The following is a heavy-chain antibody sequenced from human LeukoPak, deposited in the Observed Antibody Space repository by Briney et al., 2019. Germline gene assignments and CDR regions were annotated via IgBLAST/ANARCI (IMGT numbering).Heavy chain of an antibody. V-gene: IGHV3-23*01. D-gene: IGHD2-2*01. CDR2: IGGSGGST. CDR3: AKNRGSSITSCFDY. Sequence: GGSLRLSCAASGFTFSSYAMSWVRQAPGKGLEWVSSIGGSGGSTYYADSVKGRFTISRNNSKNTLYLQMNSLGAEDTAVYYCAKNRGSSITSCFDYWGQGTLVTVSS. J-gene: IGHJ4*02. CDR1: GFTFSSYA.